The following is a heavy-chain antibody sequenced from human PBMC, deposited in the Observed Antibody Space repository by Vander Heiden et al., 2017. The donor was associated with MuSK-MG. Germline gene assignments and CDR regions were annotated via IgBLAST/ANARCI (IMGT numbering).Heavy chain of an antibody. CDR3: ARDRGDFWSGYGKFDY. J-gene: IGHJ4*02. V-gene: IGHV4-4*07. CDR1: GGSISSYY. Sequence: QVQLQESGPGLVKPSETLSPTCTVSGGSISSYYWSWLRQPAGKGLEWIGRIYTSGSTNYNPSLKSRVTMSVDTSKNQFSRKLSSVTAADTAVYYCARDRGDFWSGYGKFDYWGQGTLVTVSS. CDR2: IYTSGST. D-gene: IGHD3-3*01.